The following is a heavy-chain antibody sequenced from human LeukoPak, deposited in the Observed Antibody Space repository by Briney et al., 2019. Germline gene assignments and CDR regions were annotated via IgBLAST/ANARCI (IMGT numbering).Heavy chain of an antibody. V-gene: IGHV1-2*02. D-gene: IGHD2-21*01. Sequence: ASVKVSCKASGYTFTGYYMHWVRQAPGQGLEWMGWINPNSGGTNYARKFQGRVTMTRDTSISTAYMELSRLRSDDTAVYYCASSDSTYYYYGMDVWGQGTTVTVSS. CDR3: ASSDSTYYYYGMDV. CDR1: GYTFTGYY. J-gene: IGHJ6*02. CDR2: INPNSGGT.